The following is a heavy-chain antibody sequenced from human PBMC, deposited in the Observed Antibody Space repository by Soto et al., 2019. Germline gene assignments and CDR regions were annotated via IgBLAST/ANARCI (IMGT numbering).Heavy chain of an antibody. CDR1: GGSISRGDYY. V-gene: IGHV4-30-4*01. CDR2: IYYSGST. J-gene: IGHJ4*02. CDR3: ARHYGDGHDDLDY. D-gene: IGHD5-12*01. Sequence: PSETLSLTRTVSGGSISRGDYYWSWIRQPQGKGLEWIGYIYYSGSTYYNPSLKSRVTISQDTSKNQFSLKLNSVTAADTAVYYCARHYGDGHDDLDYCGQGTLVPVSS.